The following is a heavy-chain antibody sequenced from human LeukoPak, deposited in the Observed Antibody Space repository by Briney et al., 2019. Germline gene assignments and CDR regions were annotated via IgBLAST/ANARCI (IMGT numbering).Heavy chain of an antibody. CDR2: ISGSGGST. D-gene: IGHD4/OR15-4a*01. V-gene: IGHV3-23*01. J-gene: IGHJ4*02. Sequence: AGGSLRLSCAASGFTFSSYAMSWFRQAPGKGLEWVSAISGSGGSTYYADSVKGRFTISRDNSKGTLYLQMNSLRAEDTAVYYCAKHGLWPLIDYWGQGTLVTVSS. CDR3: AKHGLWPLIDY. CDR1: GFTFSSYA.